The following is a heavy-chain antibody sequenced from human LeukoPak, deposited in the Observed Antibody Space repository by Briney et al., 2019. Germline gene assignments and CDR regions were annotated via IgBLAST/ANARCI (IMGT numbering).Heavy chain of an antibody. V-gene: IGHV5-51*01. J-gene: IGHJ5*02. D-gene: IGHD4-17*01. CDR3: ARLAPDYADYWFDP. Sequence: KRGESLKISCQTSGYDFSTKWIGWVRQMPGKGLEWMGIIYPTDSITRYSPSFQGHVSISVDTSINTAYLQWASLRPSDTAMYFCARLAPDYADYWFDPWGRGNLVTVSS. CDR1: GYDFSTKW. CDR2: IYPTDSIT.